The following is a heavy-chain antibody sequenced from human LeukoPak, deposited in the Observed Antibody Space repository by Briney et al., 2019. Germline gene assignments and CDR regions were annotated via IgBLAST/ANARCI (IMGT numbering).Heavy chain of an antibody. CDR2: IRYDGSNK. CDR3: AKVAYSSSSGEGGEDY. J-gene: IGHJ4*02. D-gene: IGHD6-6*01. V-gene: IGHV3-30*02. Sequence: PGGSLRLSCAASGFTFSSYGMHWVRQAPGKGLEWVAFIRYDGSNKYYADSVKGRFTISRDNSKNTLYLQMNSLRAEDTAVYYCAKVAYSSSSGEGGEDYWGQGTLVTVSS. CDR1: GFTFSSYG.